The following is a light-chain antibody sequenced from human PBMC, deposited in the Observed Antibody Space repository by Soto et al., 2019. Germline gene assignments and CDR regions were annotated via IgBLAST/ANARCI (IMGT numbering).Light chain of an antibody. J-gene: IGKJ3*01. CDR3: QQLTSYGLA. CDR2: AAS. CDR1: QVVSRY. Sequence: DIQLTQSPSFLSASVGDRVTITCRAIQVVSRYLAWYQQKPGKAPNLLIYAASTLRSWTPSRFSGSGSETEFTLTISSLQTEDFANYYCQQLTSYGLALVPGTKVDIK. V-gene: IGKV1-9*01.